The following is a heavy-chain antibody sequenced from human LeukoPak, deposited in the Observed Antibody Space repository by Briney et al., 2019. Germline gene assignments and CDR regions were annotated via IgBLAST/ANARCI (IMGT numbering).Heavy chain of an antibody. J-gene: IGHJ6*03. V-gene: IGHV1-2*02. Sequence: ASVKVSCKDSGYTFTGYYMHWVRQAPGQGLEWMGWINPNSGGTNYAQKFQGRVTMTRDTSISTAYMELSRLRSDDTAVYYCARDRGVDYCSGGSCSHYYYYMDVWGKGTTVTISS. CDR1: GYTFTGYY. D-gene: IGHD2-15*01. CDR3: ARDRGVDYCSGGSCSHYYYYMDV. CDR2: INPNSGGT.